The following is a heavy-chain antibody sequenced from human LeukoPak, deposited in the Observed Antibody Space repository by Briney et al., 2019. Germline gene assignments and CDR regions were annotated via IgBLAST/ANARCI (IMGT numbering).Heavy chain of an antibody. J-gene: IGHJ3*02. CDR2: ISYDGSNK. CDR3: ARVREAGTLEVTAGGRGTFDI. Sequence: GGSLRLSCAASGFTLKSYVMHWVRQAPGKGLEWVAVISYDGSNKYYAESVKGRFTSSRDNSKNTLYLQMNSLRAEDTAVYYCARVREAGTLEVTAGGRGTFDIWGQGTMVTVSS. CDR1: GFTLKSYV. V-gene: IGHV3-30-3*01. D-gene: IGHD2-21*02.